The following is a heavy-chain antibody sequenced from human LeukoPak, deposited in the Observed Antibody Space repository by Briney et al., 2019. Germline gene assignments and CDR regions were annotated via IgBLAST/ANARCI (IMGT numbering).Heavy chain of an antibody. CDR3: ARQDTAMVLDAFDI. D-gene: IGHD5-18*01. V-gene: IGHV5-51*01. CDR2: IYPGDSDT. J-gene: IGHJ3*02. CDR1: GYSFTSYW. Sequence: GESLKISCKGSGYSFTSYWIGWVRQMPGKSLEWMGIIYPGDSDTRYSPSFQGQVTVSADKSISTAYLQWSSLKAPDTAMYYCARQDTAMVLDAFDIWGQGTMVTVSS.